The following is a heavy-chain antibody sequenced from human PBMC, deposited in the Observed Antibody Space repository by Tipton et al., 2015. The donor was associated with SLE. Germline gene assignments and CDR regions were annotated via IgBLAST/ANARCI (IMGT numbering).Heavy chain of an antibody. CDR2: IYYSGDT. D-gene: IGHD3-10*01. V-gene: IGHV4-39*07. CDR3: ATDRFHRGYGRGEFFFDN. CDR1: GGSISGSSYY. Sequence: GLVKPSETLSLTCTVSGGSISGSSYYWGWIRQPPGKGLEWIGSIYYSGDTNCSPSLKSRVTTTRDTSKNQFSLNLSSVTAADTAVYYCATDRFHRGYGRGEFFFDNWGQGTLVTVSS. J-gene: IGHJ4*02.